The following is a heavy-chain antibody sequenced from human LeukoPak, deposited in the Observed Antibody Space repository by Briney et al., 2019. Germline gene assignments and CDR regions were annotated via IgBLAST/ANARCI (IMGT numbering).Heavy chain of an antibody. Sequence: SETLSLTCPVSGGSISSSGYYWGWIRQPPGKGLEWIGYIYYSGSTNYNPSLKSRVTISVDTSRKQFSLKLHSVSAADTAVYYCARDRGRATWFDPWGQGTVVTVSS. J-gene: IGHJ5*02. CDR2: IYYSGST. CDR1: GGSISSSGYY. V-gene: IGHV4-61*08. D-gene: IGHD3-10*01. CDR3: ARDRGRATWFDP.